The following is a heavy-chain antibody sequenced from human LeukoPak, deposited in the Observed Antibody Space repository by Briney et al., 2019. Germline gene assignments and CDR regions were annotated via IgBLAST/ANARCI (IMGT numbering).Heavy chain of an antibody. CDR1: GFTFSSYE. V-gene: IGHV3-48*03. CDR2: ISSSGSTI. CDR3: AELGITMIGGV. J-gene: IGHJ6*04. D-gene: IGHD3-10*02. Sequence: PGGSLRLSCAASGFTFSSYEMNWVRQAPGKGLEGVSYISSSGSTIYYADSVKGRFTIPRDNAKNSLYLQMNSLRAEDTAVYYCAELGITMIGGVWGKGTTVTISS.